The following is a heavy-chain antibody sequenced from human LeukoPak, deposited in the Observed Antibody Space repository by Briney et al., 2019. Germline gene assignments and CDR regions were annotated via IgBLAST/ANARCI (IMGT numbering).Heavy chain of an antibody. J-gene: IGHJ5*02. CDR1: GYSFTSYW. CDR3: ARGSRGYDFWSGYPNWFDP. V-gene: IGHV5-51*01. Sequence: GESLKISCKGSGYSFTSYWIGWVRQMPGKGLEWMGIIYPGDSDTRYSPSFRGQATISADKSISTAYLQWSSLKASDTAMYYCARGSRGYDFWSGYPNWFDPWGQGTLVTVSS. CDR2: IYPGDSDT. D-gene: IGHD3-3*01.